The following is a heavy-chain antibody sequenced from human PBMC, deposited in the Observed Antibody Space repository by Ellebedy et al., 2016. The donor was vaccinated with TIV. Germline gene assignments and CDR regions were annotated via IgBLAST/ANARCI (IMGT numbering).Heavy chain of an antibody. CDR3: ARTRMITFGGVIVIKGGMDV. CDR2: IYYSGST. Sequence: SETLSLTXTVSGGSISSGDYYWSWIRQPPGKGLEWIGYIYYSGSTNYNPSLKSRVTISVDTSKNQFSLKLSSVTAADTAVYYCARTRMITFGGVIVIKGGMDVWGQGTTVTVSS. V-gene: IGHV4-61*08. J-gene: IGHJ6*02. CDR1: GGSISSGDYY. D-gene: IGHD3-16*02.